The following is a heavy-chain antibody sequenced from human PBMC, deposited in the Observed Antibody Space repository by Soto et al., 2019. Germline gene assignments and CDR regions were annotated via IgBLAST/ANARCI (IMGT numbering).Heavy chain of an antibody. V-gene: IGHV4-61*01. Sequence: SETLSLTCTVSGGSVSSGNYYWSWIRQPPGKGLEWIGYMYYSGSTNYNPSLKSRVSISVDTSKNQFSLRLSSVTAADTAVYHCARQMFIGGMDVWGQGTTVTVSS. J-gene: IGHJ6*02. CDR2: MYYSGST. CDR3: ARQMFIGGMDV. CDR1: GGSVSSGNYY. D-gene: IGHD2-15*01.